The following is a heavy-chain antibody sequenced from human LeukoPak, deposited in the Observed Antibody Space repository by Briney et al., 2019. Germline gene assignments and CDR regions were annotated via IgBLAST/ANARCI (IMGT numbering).Heavy chain of an antibody. Sequence: GESLKISCKGSGYSFTNYWIGWVRQMPGKGLEWMGIIYPGDSDTRYSPSFQGQVTISADKSISTAYLQWSSLKASDTTMYYCASRGPGSSWYWVYWGQGTLVTVSS. CDR3: ASRGPGSSWYWVY. J-gene: IGHJ4*02. CDR1: GYSFTNYW. D-gene: IGHD6-13*01. V-gene: IGHV5-51*01. CDR2: IYPGDSDT.